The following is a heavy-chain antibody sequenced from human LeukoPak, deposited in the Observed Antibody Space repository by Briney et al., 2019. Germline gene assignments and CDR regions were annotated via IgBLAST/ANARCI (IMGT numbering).Heavy chain of an antibody. CDR2: INPSDDDI. D-gene: IGHD3-9*01. CDR3: ARTLLTGFYMPPGY. V-gene: IGHV1-46*01. J-gene: IGHJ4*02. CDR1: GYTFSNYY. Sequence: ASVKVSCKASGYTFSNYYIQWVRQAPGQGLEWMGKINPSDDDITYAQKFQDRVTMTSDTSTSAVYMELSSLRSEDTAVYYCARTLLTGFYMPPGYWGQGSLVTVSS.